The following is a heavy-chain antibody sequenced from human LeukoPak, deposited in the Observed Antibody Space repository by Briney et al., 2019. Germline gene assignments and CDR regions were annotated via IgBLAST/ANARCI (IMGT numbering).Heavy chain of an antibody. CDR3: ARNLLLWFGESSSDCFDP. J-gene: IGHJ5*02. CDR1: GYTFTSYD. D-gene: IGHD3-10*01. Sequence: ASVKVSCKASGYTFTSYDINWVRQATGQGLEWMGWMNPNSGNTGYAQKFQGRVTMTRNTSISTAYMELSSLRPEDTAVYYCARNLLLWFGESSSDCFDPWGQGTLVTVSS. V-gene: IGHV1-8*01. CDR2: MNPNSGNT.